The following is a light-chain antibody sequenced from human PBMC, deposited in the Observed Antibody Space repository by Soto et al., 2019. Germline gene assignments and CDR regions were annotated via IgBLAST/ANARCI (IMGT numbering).Light chain of an antibody. V-gene: IGKV3-20*01. CDR2: AAT. CDR3: QQYGSSPWK. CDR1: ESVSSRY. J-gene: IGKJ1*01. Sequence: EIVLTQSPGTLSLTPGARGPLSCRARESVSSRYLVWPQQNPGQPPRLLIYAATRRDTGIPDRFSGRGSGTDFTTTINRLEPEDFAVYYCQQYGSSPWKFGKGTKV.